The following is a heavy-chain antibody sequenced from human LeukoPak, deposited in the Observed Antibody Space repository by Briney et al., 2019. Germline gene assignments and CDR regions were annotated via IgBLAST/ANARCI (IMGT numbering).Heavy chain of an antibody. CDR2: IKQDGSEK. D-gene: IGHD2-15*01. Sequence: PGGSLRLSCAASGFTFSSYWMSWVRQAPGKGLEWVANIKQDGSEKYYVDSVKGRFTISRDNAKNSLYLQMNSLRAEDTAVYYCARSACSGDGCFLDYWGQGTLLTVSS. J-gene: IGHJ4*02. V-gene: IGHV3-7*01. CDR3: ARSACSGDGCFLDY. CDR1: GFTFSSYW.